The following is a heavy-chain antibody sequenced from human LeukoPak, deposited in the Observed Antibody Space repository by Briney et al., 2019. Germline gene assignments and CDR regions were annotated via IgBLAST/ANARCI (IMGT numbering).Heavy chain of an antibody. Sequence: GGSLRLSCAASGFTFSSYAMSWVRQAPGKGLEWVSAISGSGGSTYYADSVKGRFTISRDNSKNTLYLQVNSLRAEDTAVYYCAKTDIVVVVAATNYFVYWGQGTLVTVSS. CDR1: GFTFSSYA. CDR3: AKTDIVVVVAATNYFVY. J-gene: IGHJ4*02. D-gene: IGHD2-15*01. CDR2: ISGSGGST. V-gene: IGHV3-23*01.